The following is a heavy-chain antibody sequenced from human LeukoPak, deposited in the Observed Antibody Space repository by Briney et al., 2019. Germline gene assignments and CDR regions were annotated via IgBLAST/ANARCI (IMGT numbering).Heavy chain of an antibody. J-gene: IGHJ4*02. CDR3: ASRRDY. Sequence: GGSVRLSCAASGFAFSDYEMNWVRQAPGKGLEWVSNIGSSGRTIFYADSAKGRFSISRDNGKNSLYLQMNSLRVEDTAIYYCASRRDYWGQGTLVTVSS. V-gene: IGHV3-48*03. CDR1: GFAFSDYE. CDR2: IGSSGRTI.